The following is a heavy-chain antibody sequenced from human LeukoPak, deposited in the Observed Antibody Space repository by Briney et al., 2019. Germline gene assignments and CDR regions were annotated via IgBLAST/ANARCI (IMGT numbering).Heavy chain of an antibody. J-gene: IGHJ6*02. CDR3: AAVATITDYYYYGMDV. Sequence: ASVKVSCKASGGTFSSYAISWVRQAPGQGLEWMGGIIPIFGTANYAQKFQERVTITRDMSTSTAYMELSSLRSEDTAVYYCAAVATITDYYYYGMDVWGQGTTVTVSS. CDR1: GGTFSSYA. D-gene: IGHD5-12*01. CDR2: IIPIFGTA. V-gene: IGHV1-69*05.